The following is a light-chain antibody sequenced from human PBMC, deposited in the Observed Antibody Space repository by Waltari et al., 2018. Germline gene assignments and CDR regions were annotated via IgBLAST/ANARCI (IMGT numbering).Light chain of an antibody. CDR1: QRVASNY. CDR2: ATS. CDR3: QQYGTSHRT. J-gene: IGKJ1*01. Sequence: VVLTQSPDTLSLSPGERATLSCRASQRVASNYLAWYQQKPGQAPRLLIYATSTRATGTPDRFSGSGSGTDFILTISRLEPEDFAVYFCQQYGTSHRTFGQGTRVEFK. V-gene: IGKV3-20*01.